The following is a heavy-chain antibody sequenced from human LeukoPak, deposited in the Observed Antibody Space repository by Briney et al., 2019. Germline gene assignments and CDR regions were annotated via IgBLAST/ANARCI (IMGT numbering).Heavy chain of an antibody. CDR1: GGSFSGYY. J-gene: IGHJ5*02. CDR2: INHSGST. Sequence: PSETLSLTCAVYGGSFSGYYWSWIRQPPGKGLEWIGEINHSGSTNYNPSLKSRVTISVDTSKNQFSLKLSSVTAADTAVYYCARARSWNQPNWFDPWGQGTLVTVSS. D-gene: IGHD1-1*01. V-gene: IGHV4-34*01. CDR3: ARARSWNQPNWFDP.